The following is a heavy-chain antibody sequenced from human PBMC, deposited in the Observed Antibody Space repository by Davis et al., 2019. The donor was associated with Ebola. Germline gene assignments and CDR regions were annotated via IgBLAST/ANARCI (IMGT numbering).Heavy chain of an antibody. D-gene: IGHD6-19*01. V-gene: IGHV3-23*01. CDR1: GFTFSSYA. CDR2: ISGSGGGT. J-gene: IGHJ3*02. Sequence: GGSLRLSCAASGFTFSSYAMSWVRQAPGKGLEWVSAISGSGGGTYYADSVKGRFTISRDNSKNTLYLQMNSLRAEDTAVYYCAKDRGSSGWYDAFDIWGQGTMVTVSS. CDR3: AKDRGSSGWYDAFDI.